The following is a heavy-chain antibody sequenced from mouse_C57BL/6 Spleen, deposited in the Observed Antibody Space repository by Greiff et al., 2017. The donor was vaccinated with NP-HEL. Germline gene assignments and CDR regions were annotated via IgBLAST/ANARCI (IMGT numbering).Heavy chain of an antibody. CDR2: IYPSDSET. CDR1: GYTFTSYW. Sequence: QVQLQQPGAELVRPGSSVKLSCKASGYTFTSYWMDWVKQRPGQGLEWIGNIYPSDSETHYNQKFKDKATLTVDKSSSTAYMQLSSLTSEDSAVFYFAISYYRNQFAYWGQRTLVTVAA. V-gene: IGHV1-61*01. J-gene: IGHJ3*01. CDR3: AISYYRNQFAY. D-gene: IGHD2-5*01.